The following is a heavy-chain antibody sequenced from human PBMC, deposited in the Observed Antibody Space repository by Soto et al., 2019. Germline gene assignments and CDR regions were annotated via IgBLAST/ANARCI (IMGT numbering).Heavy chain of an antibody. D-gene: IGHD6-13*01. V-gene: IGHV3-23*01. Sequence: PGESLKISCAASGFTFSSYAMSWVRQAPGKGLEWVSAISGSGGSTYYADSVKGRFTISRDNSKNTLYLQMNSLRAEDTAVYYCARLAAAGTGGMDVWGQGTTVTVSS. J-gene: IGHJ6*02. CDR1: GFTFSSYA. CDR3: ARLAAAGTGGMDV. CDR2: ISGSGGST.